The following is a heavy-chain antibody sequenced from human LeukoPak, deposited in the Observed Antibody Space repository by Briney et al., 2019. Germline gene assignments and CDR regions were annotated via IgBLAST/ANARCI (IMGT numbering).Heavy chain of an antibody. J-gene: IGHJ5*02. V-gene: IGHV4-34*01. CDR3: ARGHSSPASWFDP. Sequence: SETLSLTCAVYGGSFSGYYWSWIRQPPGKGLEWIGEINHSGSTNYNPSLKSRVTISVGTSKNQFSLKLSSVTAADTAVYYCARGHSSPASWFDPWGQGTLVTVSS. D-gene: IGHD6-13*01. CDR1: GGSFSGYY. CDR2: INHSGST.